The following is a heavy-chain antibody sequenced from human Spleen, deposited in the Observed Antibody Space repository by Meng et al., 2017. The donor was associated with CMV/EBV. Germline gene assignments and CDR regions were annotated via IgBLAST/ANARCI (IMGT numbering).Heavy chain of an antibody. Sequence: ASVKVSCKASGYTFTSYYMHWVRQAPGQGLEWMGIINPSGGSTSYAQKFQGRVTMTRDTSISTAYMDLSRLRSDDTAVYYCARVSRHLYYYGMDVWGQGTTVTVSS. V-gene: IGHV1-46*01. J-gene: IGHJ6*02. CDR1: GYTFTSYY. CDR2: INPSGGST. CDR3: ARVSRHLYYYGMDV.